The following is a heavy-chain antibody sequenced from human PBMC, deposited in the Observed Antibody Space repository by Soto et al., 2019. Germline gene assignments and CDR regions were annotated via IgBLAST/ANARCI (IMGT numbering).Heavy chain of an antibody. CDR1: GYTFTTYD. Sequence: QVQLVQSGAEVKKPGASVKVSCRASGYTFTTYDINWVRQAAGQGPEWMGWMNSKTGNTGYAEKFQGRVTMTRNTSISTAYMELSGLRSDDTAVYYCARPADGSASDYYYYYMDVWGKGTTVTVSS. V-gene: IGHV1-8*01. CDR2: MNSKTGNT. CDR3: ARPADGSASDYYYYYMDV. D-gene: IGHD2-2*01. J-gene: IGHJ6*03.